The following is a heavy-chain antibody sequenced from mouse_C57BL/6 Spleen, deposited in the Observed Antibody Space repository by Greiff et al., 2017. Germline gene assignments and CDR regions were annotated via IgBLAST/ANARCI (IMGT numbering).Heavy chain of an antibody. CDR1: GFNIKDDY. V-gene: IGHV14-4*01. CDR2: LDPENGDT. D-gene: IGHD1-1*01. Sequence: VQLQQSGAELVRPGASVKLSCTASGFNIKDDYMHWVKQRPEQGLEWIGWLDPENGDTEYASKFQGKATLTAETSSNTAYLQLSSLTSEDTAVYYCAPGGTTVVLYEDSEVWGTGTTVTVSS. J-gene: IGHJ1*03. CDR3: APGGTTVVLYEDSEV.